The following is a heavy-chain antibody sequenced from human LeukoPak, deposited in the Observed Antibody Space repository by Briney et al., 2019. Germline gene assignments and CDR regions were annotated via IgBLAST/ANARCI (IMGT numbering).Heavy chain of an antibody. D-gene: IGHD4-23*01. V-gene: IGHV3-9*03. CDR1: GFTFDDYA. CDR3: ASLYYGGNNFDY. Sequence: PGRSLRLSCAASGFTFDDYAMHWVRQAPGKGLEWVSGISWNSGSIGYADSVKGRFTISRDNAKNSLYLQMNSLRAEDMALYYCASLYYGGNNFDYWGQGTLVTVSS. CDR2: ISWNSGSI. J-gene: IGHJ4*02.